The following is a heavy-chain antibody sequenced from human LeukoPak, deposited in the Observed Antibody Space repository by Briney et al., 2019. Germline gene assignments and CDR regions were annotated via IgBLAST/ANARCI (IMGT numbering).Heavy chain of an antibody. CDR2: MNPNSGNT. CDR3: ASYSGYAQ. D-gene: IGHD5-12*01. J-gene: IGHJ4*02. Sequence: GASVKVPCRASGYTFTSYDVNWVRQATGQGLEWMGWMNPNSGNTGNAQKFQGRVTISRNTSITTAYMELSGLTSEDTAVYYCASYSGYAQWGQGTLVTVSS. V-gene: IGHV1-8*03. CDR1: GYTFTSYD.